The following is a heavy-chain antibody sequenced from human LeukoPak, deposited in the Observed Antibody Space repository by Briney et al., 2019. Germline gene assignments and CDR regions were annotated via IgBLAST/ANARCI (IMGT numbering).Heavy chain of an antibody. Sequence: GGSLRLSCAASGFTVSSNYMSWVRQAPGKGLEWVSVIYSGGSTYYADSVKGRFTISRDNSKNTLYLQMNSLRAEDTAVYYCARALPIFGVVSYMDVWGKGTTVTVSS. CDR1: GFTVSSNY. V-gene: IGHV3-66*02. CDR3: ARALPIFGVVSYMDV. J-gene: IGHJ6*03. D-gene: IGHD3-3*01. CDR2: IYSGGST.